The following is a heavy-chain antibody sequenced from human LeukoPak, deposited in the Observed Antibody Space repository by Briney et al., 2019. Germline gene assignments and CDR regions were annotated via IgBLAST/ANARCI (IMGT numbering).Heavy chain of an antibody. Sequence: PGGSLRLSCAASGFTFSSYSTNWVRQAPGKGLEWVSSISSSSSYIYYADSVKGRFTISRDNAKNSLYLQMNSLRAEDTAVYYCARDLGSSSFIGYWGQGTLVTVSS. CDR2: ISSSSSYI. CDR1: GFTFSSYS. D-gene: IGHD6-13*01. J-gene: IGHJ4*02. V-gene: IGHV3-21*01. CDR3: ARDLGSSSFIGY.